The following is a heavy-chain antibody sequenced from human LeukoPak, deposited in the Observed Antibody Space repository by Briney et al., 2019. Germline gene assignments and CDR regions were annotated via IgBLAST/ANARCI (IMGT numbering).Heavy chain of an antibody. V-gene: IGHV3-74*01. D-gene: IGHD6-13*01. J-gene: IGHJ6*02. Sequence: GGSLRLSCAASGFTFSRYWMHWVRHARGKGVVGVSRINSDGSNTSYADSVNVLFTISRDNANNTLYLQMNSLRAEDTAVYYCARGAHSSSWYVANYGMDVWGQGTTVTVSS. CDR3: ARGAHSSSWYVANYGMDV. CDR1: GFTFSRYW. CDR2: INSDGSNT.